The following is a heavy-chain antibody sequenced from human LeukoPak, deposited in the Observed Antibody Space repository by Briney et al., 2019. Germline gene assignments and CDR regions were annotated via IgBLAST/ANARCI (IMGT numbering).Heavy chain of an antibody. J-gene: IGHJ4*02. CDR1: GSSGFSLNTARMG. D-gene: IGHD3-16*02. CDR2: LFSNDEK. CDR3: ARICYDYVWGSYHPLDQ. Sequence: ESGPVLVKPTETLTLTCTVSGSSGFSLNTARMGVSWIRQPPGKALEWRAHLFSNDEKSYRTSLKITVTISKDPSKSQVVLTMTSMDPVDTATDYWARICYDYVWGSYHPLDQSGQGTLVTVSS. V-gene: IGHV2-26*01.